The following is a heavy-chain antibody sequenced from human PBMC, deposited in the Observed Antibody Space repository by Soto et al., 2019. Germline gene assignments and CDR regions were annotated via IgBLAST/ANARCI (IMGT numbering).Heavy chain of an antibody. Sequence: EVQLLESGGGLVQPGGSLRLSCAASGFTFSSHAMRWVRQAPVKGLEWVSAISGSGGSTYYADSVKGRFTISRDNSKNTLYLQRNSLSAEDTAVYYCARRGSGSYYASWGQGTLVTVSS. J-gene: IGHJ5*02. CDR3: ARRGSGSYYAS. V-gene: IGHV3-23*01. D-gene: IGHD1-26*01. CDR1: GFTFSSHA. CDR2: ISGSGGST.